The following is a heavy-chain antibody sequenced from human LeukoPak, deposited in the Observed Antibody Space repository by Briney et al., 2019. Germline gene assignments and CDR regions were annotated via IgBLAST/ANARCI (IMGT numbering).Heavy chain of an antibody. D-gene: IGHD3-10*01. CDR1: GFTFSSYS. Sequence: GGSLRLSCAASGFTFSSYSMNWVRQAPGKGLEWVSSISSSSSYIYYADSVKGRFTISRDNAKNSLCLQMNSLRAEDTAVYYCARDPTSLYYYGSGRLGFDPWGQGTLVTVSS. J-gene: IGHJ5*02. CDR3: ARDPTSLYYYGSGRLGFDP. CDR2: ISSSSSYI. V-gene: IGHV3-21*01.